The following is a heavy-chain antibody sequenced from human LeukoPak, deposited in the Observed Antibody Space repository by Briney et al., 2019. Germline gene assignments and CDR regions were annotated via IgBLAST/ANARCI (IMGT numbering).Heavy chain of an antibody. Sequence: ASVKVSCKASGYTFTSYDMNWVRQAPGQGLEWMGWINTNTGNPTYAQGFTGRFVFSSDTSVSTAYLQISSLKAEDTAVYYCARDHSYYDSKYMDVWGKGTTVTVSS. V-gene: IGHV7-4-1*02. CDR2: INTNTGNP. CDR1: GYTFTSYD. D-gene: IGHD3-22*01. J-gene: IGHJ6*03. CDR3: ARDHSYYDSKYMDV.